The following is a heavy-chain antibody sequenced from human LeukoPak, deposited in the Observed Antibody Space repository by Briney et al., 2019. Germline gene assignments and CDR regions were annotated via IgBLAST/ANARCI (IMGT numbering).Heavy chain of an antibody. CDR2: IREDGTEK. CDR3: ARHVGISF. CDR1: GFTFSGAW. V-gene: IGHV3-7*01. Sequence: GGSLRLSCTASGFTFSGAWMTWVRQAPGKGLEWVANIREDGTEKNYVDSVKGRFTISRDNAKNSPFLQMSNLRDDDTAIYYCARHVGISFWGQGTLVTVSS. D-gene: IGHD7-27*01. J-gene: IGHJ4*02.